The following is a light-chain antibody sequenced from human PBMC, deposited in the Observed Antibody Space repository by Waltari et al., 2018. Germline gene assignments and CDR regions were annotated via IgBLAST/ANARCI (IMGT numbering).Light chain of an antibody. Sequence: DIQMTQSPSSLSASVGDTVAITCRASQSISNYLNWYQQKPGQAPKLLIYAASSLQSGVSSRFSGSGSGTDFTLTISRLRPEDFATYYCQQSLITPPITFGQGTRLDIK. CDR1: QSISNY. V-gene: IGKV1-39*01. CDR2: AAS. J-gene: IGKJ5*01. CDR3: QQSLITPPIT.